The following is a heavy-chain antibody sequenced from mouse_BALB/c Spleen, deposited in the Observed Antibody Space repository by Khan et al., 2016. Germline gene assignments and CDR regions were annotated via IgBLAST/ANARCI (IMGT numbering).Heavy chain of an antibody. J-gene: IGHJ2*01. CDR1: GYSITSHYS. CDR3: ATSSSGYWYYFDY. Sequence: EVQLQESGPDLVKPFQSLSLTCTVTGYSITSHYSWHWIRHFPGNKLEWMGYIYYSGSTNYTPSLKSRISITRDTSKNRFFLQLNSVTTEDTATYYCATSSSGYWYYFDYWGQGTTLTVSS. D-gene: IGHD3-1*01. V-gene: IGHV3-1*02. CDR2: IYYSGST.